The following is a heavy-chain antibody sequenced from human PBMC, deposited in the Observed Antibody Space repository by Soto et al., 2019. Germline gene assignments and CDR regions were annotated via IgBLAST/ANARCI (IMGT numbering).Heavy chain of an antibody. J-gene: IGHJ6*02. CDR3: ARDEIRFSWAYGMDV. Sequence: QVQLVESGGGVVQPGRSLRLSCAASGFTFSSYAMHWVSQAPGKGLEWVAVISYDGSNKYYADSVKGRFTISRDNLKNSLYLQMNSLRAEDTAVYYCARDEIRFSWAYGMDVWGQGTTVTVYS. D-gene: IGHD3-3*01. CDR2: ISYDGSNK. V-gene: IGHV3-30-3*01. CDR1: GFTFSSYA.